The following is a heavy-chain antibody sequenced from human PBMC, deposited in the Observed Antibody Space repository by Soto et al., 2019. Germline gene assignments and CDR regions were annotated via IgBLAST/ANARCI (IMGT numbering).Heavy chain of an antibody. CDR1: GGSISSYY. CDR3: ARGLVGYSYEP. J-gene: IGHJ4*02. Sequence: QVQLQESGPGLVKPSETLSLTCTVSGGSISSYYWSWIRQPPGKGLEWIGYIYYSGSTNYKPSLKSRVTISVDTSKNQFSLKLSSVTAADTAVYYCARGLVGYSYEPWGQGTLVTVSS. D-gene: IGHD5-18*01. CDR2: IYYSGST. V-gene: IGHV4-59*01.